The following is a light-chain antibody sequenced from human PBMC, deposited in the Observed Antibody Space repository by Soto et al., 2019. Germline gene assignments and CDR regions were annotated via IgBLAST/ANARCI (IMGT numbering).Light chain of an antibody. Sequence: DIQMTQSPSSLSASVGDRVTITCRASQSISSYLNWYQQKPGKAPKFLIYAASSLQSGVPSRFSGSGSGTDFTLTISRLQSEDFATYYCQQYYSYPLAFGPGTKVDIK. J-gene: IGKJ3*01. V-gene: IGKV1-39*01. CDR3: QQYYSYPLA. CDR2: AAS. CDR1: QSISSY.